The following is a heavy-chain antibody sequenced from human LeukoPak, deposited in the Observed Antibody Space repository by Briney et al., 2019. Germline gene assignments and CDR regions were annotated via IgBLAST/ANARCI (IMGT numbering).Heavy chain of an antibody. D-gene: IGHD6-19*01. Sequence: GAAVRVSFKASVYTFTAYYMHWVRQAPGQGGEWMGWINPNSGGTKYAQKFQDRVTMTRDTSISTAYMELSRLRSDDTAVYYCTRLLYSSGWYPSGYWGQGTLVSVSS. CDR2: INPNSGGT. J-gene: IGHJ4*02. V-gene: IGHV1-2*02. CDR1: VYTFTAYY. CDR3: TRLLYSSGWYPSGY.